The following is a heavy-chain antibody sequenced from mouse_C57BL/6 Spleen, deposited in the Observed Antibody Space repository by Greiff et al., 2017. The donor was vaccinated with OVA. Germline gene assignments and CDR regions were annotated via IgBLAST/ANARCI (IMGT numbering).Heavy chain of an antibody. CDR2: IDPSDSYT. Sequence: VQLQQSGAELVMPGASVKLSCKASGYTFTSYWMHWVKQRPGQGLEWIGEIDPSDSYTNYNQKFKGKSTLTVDKSSSTAYMQLSSLTSEDSAFYYCARGSYYDYGAYWGQGTLVTVSA. J-gene: IGHJ3*01. CDR3: ARGSYYDYGAY. CDR1: GYTFTSYW. D-gene: IGHD2-4*01. V-gene: IGHV1-69*01.